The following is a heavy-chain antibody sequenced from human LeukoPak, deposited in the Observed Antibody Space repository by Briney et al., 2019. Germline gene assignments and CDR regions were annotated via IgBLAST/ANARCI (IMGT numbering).Heavy chain of an antibody. D-gene: IGHD3-3*01. V-gene: IGHV7-4-1*02. CDR2: INTNTGNP. CDR3: ARFLDGRRYAFDI. Sequence: GASVKVSCKASGYTFRDYYIHWVRQAPGQGLEWMGWINTNTGNPTYAQGFTGRFVFSLDTSVSTAYLQISSLKAEDTAVYYCARFLDGRRYAFDIWGQGTMVTVSS. J-gene: IGHJ3*02. CDR1: GYTFRDYY.